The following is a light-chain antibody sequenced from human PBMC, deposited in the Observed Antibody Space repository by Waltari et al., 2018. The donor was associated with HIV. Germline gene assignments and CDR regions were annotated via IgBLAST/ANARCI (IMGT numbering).Light chain of an antibody. CDR1: QTVSTT. J-gene: IGKJ2*01. Sequence: EIVMTQSPATLSVSPGERATLSCRASQTVSTTLAWYQQKPGQAPRLLIFGASNRATGIPARFSGSGSGTEFTLTISSLQSEDFAVSYCQQYNNWPQTFGQGTNLEIK. CDR3: QQYNNWPQT. CDR2: GAS. V-gene: IGKV3-15*01.